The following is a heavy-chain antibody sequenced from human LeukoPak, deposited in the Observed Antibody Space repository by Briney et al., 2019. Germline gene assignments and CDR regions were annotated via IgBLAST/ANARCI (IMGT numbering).Heavy chain of an antibody. CDR3: AKDSRTFGGVIVSGTFDY. CDR1: GFTFISYW. CDR2: ISYDGSNK. Sequence: QPGGSLRLSCAASGFTFISYWMSWVRQAPGKGLEWVAVISYDGSNKYYADSVKGRFTISRDNSKNTLYLQMNSLRAEDTAVYYCAKDSRTFGGVIVSGTFDYWGQGTLVTVSS. V-gene: IGHV3-30*18. D-gene: IGHD3-16*02. J-gene: IGHJ4*02.